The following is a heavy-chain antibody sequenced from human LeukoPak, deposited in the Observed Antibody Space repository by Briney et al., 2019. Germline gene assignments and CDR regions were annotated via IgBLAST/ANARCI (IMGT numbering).Heavy chain of an antibody. V-gene: IGHV3-9*03. CDR2: ISWNSGSI. Sequence: GGSLRLSCAASGFTFDDYAMHWVRQAPGKGLEWVSGISWNSGSIGCADSVKGRFTISRDNAKNSLYLQMNSLRAEDMALYYCAKGRGAALPSYYFDYWGQGTLVTVSS. CDR1: GFTFDDYA. D-gene: IGHD3-16*01. CDR3: AKGRGAALPSYYFDY. J-gene: IGHJ4*02.